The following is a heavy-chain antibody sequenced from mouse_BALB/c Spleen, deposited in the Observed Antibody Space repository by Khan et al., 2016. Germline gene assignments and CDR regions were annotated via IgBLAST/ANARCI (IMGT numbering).Heavy chain of an antibody. J-gene: IGHJ4*01. CDR1: GYSITSDYA. CDR2: ISYSGST. V-gene: IGHV3-2*02. D-gene: IGHD2-14*01. Sequence: EVQLQESGPGLVKPSQSLSLTCTVTGYSITSDYAWNWIRQFPGNKLEWMGYISYSGSTSYNPSLKSRISITRDTSKNQFFLQLNSVTTEDTAADYCARGKVRRGAMDYWGQGTSVTVSS. CDR3: ARGKVRRGAMDY.